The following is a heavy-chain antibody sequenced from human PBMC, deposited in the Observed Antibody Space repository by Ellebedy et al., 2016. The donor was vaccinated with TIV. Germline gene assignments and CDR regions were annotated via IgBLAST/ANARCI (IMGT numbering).Heavy chain of an antibody. CDR3: AKDRGKAGASHSNFYFMDV. D-gene: IGHD1-26*01. V-gene: IGHV3-30*18. CDR2: ISYDANDK. J-gene: IGHJ6*03. Sequence: GEYLKISXAASGFALTNYGMHWVRQAPGKGLEWVSIISYDANDKNYADSVKGRFTISRDYSKTTLFLQMNSLRPEDTAVYYCAKDRGKAGASHSNFYFMDVWGKGTTVTVSS. CDR1: GFALTNYG.